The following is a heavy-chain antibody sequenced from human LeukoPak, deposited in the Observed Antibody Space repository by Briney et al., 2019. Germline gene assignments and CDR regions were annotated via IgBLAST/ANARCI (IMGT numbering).Heavy chain of an antibody. V-gene: IGHV4-59*07. CDR2: IYYTGST. D-gene: IGHD3-3*01. CDR1: GGSISTYH. J-gene: IGHJ6*02. Sequence: SDTRSCNLPLSGGSISTYHCSWIRQPPGKGREWIGHIYYTGSTNYNPSLKSRVSRALDTSKNQFSLKLRSVTAADTAVYYCTRSPGVVIHGGMDVWGQGTTVTVS. CDR3: TRSPGVVIHGGMDV.